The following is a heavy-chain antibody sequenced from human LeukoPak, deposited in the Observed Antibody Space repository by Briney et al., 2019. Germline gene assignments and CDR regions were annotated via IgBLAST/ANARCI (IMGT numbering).Heavy chain of an antibody. CDR1: GFTFSSYG. CDR3: GKEKTRGAPPTENPGGNYYYNRDV. Sequence: GGSLRLSCAASGFTFSSYGMHWVRQAPGKGLEWVAFIRYDGSNKYYADSVKGRFTISRDNSKNTLYLQMNSLRAEDTAVYYCGKEKTRGAPPTENPGGNYYYNRDVGGKGPTVTIP. V-gene: IGHV3-30*02. D-gene: IGHD3-16*01. CDR2: IRYDGSNK. J-gene: IGHJ6*03.